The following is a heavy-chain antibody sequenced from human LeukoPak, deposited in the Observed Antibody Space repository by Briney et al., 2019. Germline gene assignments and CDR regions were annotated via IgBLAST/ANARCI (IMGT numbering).Heavy chain of an antibody. CDR2: ISGSGGST. J-gene: IGHJ4*02. Sequence: PGGSLRLSCAASGFTFSNYAMSWALQAPGKGPEWVSAISGSGGSTYYADSVKGRFTISRDNSKNTLYLQMNSLRAEDTAVYYCTKGTIWLPFDYWGQGTLVTVSS. CDR3: TKGTIWLPFDY. V-gene: IGHV3-23*01. CDR1: GFTFSNYA. D-gene: IGHD5-18*01.